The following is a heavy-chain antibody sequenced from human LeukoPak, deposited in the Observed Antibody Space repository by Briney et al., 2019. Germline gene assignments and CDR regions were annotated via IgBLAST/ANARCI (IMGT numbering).Heavy chain of an antibody. V-gene: IGHV3-7*03. CDR2: IKQDGSQK. J-gene: IGHJ4*02. D-gene: IGHD6-13*01. CDR1: GFSFSNFW. Sequence: GESLRLSCVASGFSFSNFWTSWVRQAPGERPEWLTNIKQDGSQKYYVDSVRGRFTISRDNAKNSLYLQMNSLRAEDTAVYYCARDRDSSWYPYLDQWGQGTLVTVSS. CDR3: ARDRDSSWYPYLDQ.